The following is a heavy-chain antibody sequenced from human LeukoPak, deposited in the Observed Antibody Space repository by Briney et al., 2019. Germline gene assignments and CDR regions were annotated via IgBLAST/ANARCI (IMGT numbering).Heavy chain of an antibody. CDR2: IKSKTDGGTT. CDR3: TTVGDYYYGMDV. V-gene: IGHV3-15*01. Sequence: GGSLRLSCAASGFTFSNAWMSWVRQAPGKGLEWVGRIKSKTDGGTTDYAAPVKGRFTISRDDSKNTMYMQMNSLKTEDTAVYYCTTVGDYYYGMDVWGQGTTVTVSS. J-gene: IGHJ6*02. D-gene: IGHD3-10*01. CDR1: GFTFSNAW.